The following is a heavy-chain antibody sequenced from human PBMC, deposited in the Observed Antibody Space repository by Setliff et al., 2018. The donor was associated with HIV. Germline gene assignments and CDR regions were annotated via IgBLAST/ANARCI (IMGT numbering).Heavy chain of an antibody. CDR3: ARDHCSSSGCYEYSYYGMDV. J-gene: IGHJ6*02. Sequence: ASVKVSCKVSGYPLTELSMHWVRQTPGKGPEWMGGSDPEAGETIYAQKFQGRVTMTRDTSISTAYMEVSRLRSDDTAVYYCARDHCSSSGCYEYSYYGMDVWGQGTTVTVSS. V-gene: IGHV1-24*01. CDR2: SDPEAGET. D-gene: IGHD2-2*01. CDR1: GYPLTELS.